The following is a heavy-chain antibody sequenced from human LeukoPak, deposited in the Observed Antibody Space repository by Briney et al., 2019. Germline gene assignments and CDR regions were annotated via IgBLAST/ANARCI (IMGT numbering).Heavy chain of an antibody. CDR1: GFTFSNAW. J-gene: IGHJ3*02. CDR3: TTDFPDILTGYYIWSAFDI. Sequence: GGTLRLSCAASGFTFSNAWMSWLREAPGKGREWVGRTKSKTNGGTPDYAAPVNGRFTISRDDSKNTLYLQRNSLKTEDTAVYYCTTDFPDILTGYYIWSAFDIWGQGTMVTVSS. D-gene: IGHD3-9*01. V-gene: IGHV3-15*01. CDR2: TKSKTNGGTP.